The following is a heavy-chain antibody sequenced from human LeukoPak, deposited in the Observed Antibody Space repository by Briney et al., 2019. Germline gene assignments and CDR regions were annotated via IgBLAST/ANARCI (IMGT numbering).Heavy chain of an antibody. Sequence: GGSLRLSCVASGFNFSNFAMTWVRQAPGQGLQWVSGISGTGEETYYADSVKGRITISRDNSKNTVYLQMNSLSAEDTAVYYCAKEEGWGVNVFDYWGQGTLVTVSS. V-gene: IGHV3-23*01. CDR2: ISGTGEET. J-gene: IGHJ4*02. D-gene: IGHD3-10*01. CDR1: GFNFSNFA. CDR3: AKEEGWGVNVFDY.